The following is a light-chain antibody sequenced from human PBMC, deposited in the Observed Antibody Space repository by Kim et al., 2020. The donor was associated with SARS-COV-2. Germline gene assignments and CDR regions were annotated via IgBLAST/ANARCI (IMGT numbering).Light chain of an antibody. Sequence: PGRTARVSCGGNSIGSKSVNWYQQKSGQAPVLVIYYDSDRPSGIPERFSGSNSGNTATLTINRVEAGDEADYYCQVWDSSSDHRVVFGGGTQLTVL. J-gene: IGLJ2*01. CDR2: YDS. CDR3: QVWDSSSDHRVV. V-gene: IGLV3-21*04. CDR1: SIGSKS.